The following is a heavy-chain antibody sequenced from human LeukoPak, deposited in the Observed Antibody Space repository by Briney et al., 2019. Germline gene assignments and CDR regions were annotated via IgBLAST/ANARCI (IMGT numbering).Heavy chain of an antibody. D-gene: IGHD1-26*01. CDR2: ISSSSSTI. V-gene: IGHV3-48*01. J-gene: IGHJ1*01. Sequence: GGSLRLSCVASGFTFSSYSMNWVRQAPGKGLEWVSYISSSSSTIYYADSVKGRFTISRDNAKNSLYLQMNSLRAEDTAVYYCARDIGSAGPEYFQHWGQGTLVTVSS. CDR1: GFTFSSYS. CDR3: ARDIGSAGPEYFQH.